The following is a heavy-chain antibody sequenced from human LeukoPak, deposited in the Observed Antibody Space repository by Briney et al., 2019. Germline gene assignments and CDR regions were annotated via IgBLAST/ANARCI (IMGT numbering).Heavy chain of an antibody. Sequence: SETLSLTCTVSGGSISSSSYYWGWIRQPPGKGLEWIGSIYYSGGTYYNPSLKSRVTISVDTSKNQFSLKLSSVTAADTAVYYCATLTIFGVVPYYFDYWGQGTLVTVSS. J-gene: IGHJ4*02. CDR3: ATLTIFGVVPYYFDY. V-gene: IGHV4-39*01. CDR1: GGSISSSSYY. D-gene: IGHD3-3*01. CDR2: IYYSGGT.